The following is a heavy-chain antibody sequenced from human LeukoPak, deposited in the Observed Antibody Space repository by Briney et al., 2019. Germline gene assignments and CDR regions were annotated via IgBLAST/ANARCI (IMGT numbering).Heavy chain of an antibody. CDR3: ARGRAAADY. J-gene: IGHJ4*02. CDR1: GGSFSGYY. CDR2: INHSGST. D-gene: IGHD6-13*01. Sequence: PSETLSLTCAVYGGSFSGYYWSWIRQPPGKGLEWIGEINHSGSTNYNPSLKSRVTISVGTSKNQFSLKLSSVTAADTAVYYCARGRAAADYWGQGTLVTVSS. V-gene: IGHV4-34*01.